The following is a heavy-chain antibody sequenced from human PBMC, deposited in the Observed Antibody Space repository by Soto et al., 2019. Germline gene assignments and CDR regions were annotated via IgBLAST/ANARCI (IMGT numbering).Heavy chain of an antibody. CDR1: GGSISSSSYY. V-gene: IGHV4-39*01. J-gene: IGHJ4*02. Sequence: TSETLSLTCTVSGGSISSSSYYWGWIRQPPGKGLEWIGSIYYSGSTYYNPSLKSRVTISVDTSKNQFSLKLSSVTAADTAVYYCARHRIAVPDYWGQGTLVTVSS. CDR3: ARHRIAVPDY. D-gene: IGHD6-19*01. CDR2: IYYSGST.